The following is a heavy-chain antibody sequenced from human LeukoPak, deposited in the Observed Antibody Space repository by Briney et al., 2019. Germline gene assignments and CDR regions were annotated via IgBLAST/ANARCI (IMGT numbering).Heavy chain of an antibody. J-gene: IGHJ4*02. V-gene: IGHV4-59*06. Sequence: MSSETLSLTCTVSGGSISNYYWSWIRQPPGKGLEWIGYIYYSGSTYYNPSLKSRVTISVDTSKNQFSLKLSSVTAADTAVYYCARETMIVNHCIDYWGQGTLVTVSS. D-gene: IGHD3-22*01. CDR1: GGSISNYY. CDR2: IYYSGST. CDR3: ARETMIVNHCIDY.